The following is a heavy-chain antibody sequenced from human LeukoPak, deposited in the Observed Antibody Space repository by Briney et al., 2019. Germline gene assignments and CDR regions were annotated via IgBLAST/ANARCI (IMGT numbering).Heavy chain of an antibody. Sequence: GGPLSLSCAASGFVGSNKYMSGVRQAPGKGLERVSTIRSDGTTDYADSVKGRFTISRDDSKNTVYLQMDSLRVEATAVYSCARRRGGYGEGELDYWGQGTLVTVSP. CDR1: GFVGSNKY. D-gene: IGHD4-17*01. CDR3: ARRRGGYGEGELDY. J-gene: IGHJ4*02. CDR2: IRSDGTT. V-gene: IGHV3-66*04.